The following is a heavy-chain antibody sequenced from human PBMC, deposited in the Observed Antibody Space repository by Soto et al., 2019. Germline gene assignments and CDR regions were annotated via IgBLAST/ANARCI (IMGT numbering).Heavy chain of an antibody. CDR3: ARGYCSSTSCYTWWFDP. CDR2: IYTSGST. D-gene: IGHD2-2*02. Sequence: SETLSLTCTVSGGSISSYYWSWIRQPAGKGLEWIGRIYTSGSTNYNPSLKSRVTMSVDTSKNQFSLKLSSVTAADTAVYYCARGYCSSTSCYTWWFDPWGQGTLVTVS. CDR1: GGSISSYY. J-gene: IGHJ5*02. V-gene: IGHV4-4*07.